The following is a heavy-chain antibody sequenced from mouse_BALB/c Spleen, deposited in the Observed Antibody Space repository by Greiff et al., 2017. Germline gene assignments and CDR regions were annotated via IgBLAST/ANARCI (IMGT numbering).Heavy chain of an antibody. CDR1: GYAFSSYW. J-gene: IGHJ3*01. CDR3: ARGDYDGFAY. Sequence: QVQLQQPGAELVRPGSSVKISCKASGYAFSSYWMNWVKQRPGQGLEWIGQIYPGDGDTNYNGKFKGKATLTADKSSSTAYMQLSSLTSEDSAVYFCARGDYDGFAYWGQGTLVTVSA. CDR2: IYPGDGDT. D-gene: IGHD2-4*01. V-gene: IGHV1-80*01.